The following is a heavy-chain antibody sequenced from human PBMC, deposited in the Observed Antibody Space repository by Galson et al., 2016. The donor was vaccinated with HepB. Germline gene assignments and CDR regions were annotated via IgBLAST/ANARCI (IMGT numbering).Heavy chain of an antibody. CDR1: GLTFGDYA. V-gene: IGHV3-49*04. Sequence: SLRLSCATSGLTFGDYALSWVRQAPGKGLERVGFNRRKVYGGTTEYAASVKCRFTISRDDSRSIAYLQMNSLKTEGTALYYCARYTSSGWSLSYYYYGMDVWCQGTTVTVSS. J-gene: IGHJ6*02. CDR2: NRRKVYGGTT. CDR3: ARYTSSGWSLSYYYYGMDV. D-gene: IGHD6-19*01.